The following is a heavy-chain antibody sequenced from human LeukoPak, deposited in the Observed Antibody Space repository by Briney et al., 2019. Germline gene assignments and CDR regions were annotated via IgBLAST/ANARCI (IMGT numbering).Heavy chain of an antibody. CDR2: IYHSGST. CDR1: GYSISSGYY. V-gene: IGHV4-38-2*01. Sequence: SETLSLTCAVSGYSISSGYYWGWIRQPPGKGLEWIGSIYHSGSTYYNPSLKSRVTISVDTSKNQFSLKLSSVTAADTAVYYCARVGARPNAFDIWGQGTMVTVSS. J-gene: IGHJ3*02. CDR3: ARVGARPNAFDI. D-gene: IGHD1-26*01.